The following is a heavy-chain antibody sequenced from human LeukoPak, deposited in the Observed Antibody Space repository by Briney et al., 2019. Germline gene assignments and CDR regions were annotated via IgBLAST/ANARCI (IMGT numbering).Heavy chain of an antibody. CDR1: GFTFSSYG. J-gene: IGHJ4*02. CDR3: AKGSLTAITDY. CDR2: ISYDGSNK. V-gene: IGHV3-30*18. D-gene: IGHD5-18*01. Sequence: GGSLRLSCAASGFTFSSYGMHWVRQAPGKGLEWVAVISYDGSNKYYADSVKGRFTISRDNSKNTLYLQMNSLRAEDTAVYYCAKGSLTAITDYWGRGTLVTVSS.